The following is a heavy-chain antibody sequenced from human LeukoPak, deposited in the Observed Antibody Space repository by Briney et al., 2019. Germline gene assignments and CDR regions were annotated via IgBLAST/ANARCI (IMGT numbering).Heavy chain of an antibody. CDR3: AREGGYSYGRFDY. CDR1: GASISGYY. D-gene: IGHD5-18*01. V-gene: IGHV4-59*01. CDR2: MYYSGGT. J-gene: IGHJ4*02. Sequence: PSETLSLTCRVSGASISGYYWSWIRQPPGKGLEWIGHMYYSGGTTYNPSLKSRVSISLDTSKKHFSLKLSSVTAADTAVYYCAREGGYSYGRFDYWGQGTLVTVSS.